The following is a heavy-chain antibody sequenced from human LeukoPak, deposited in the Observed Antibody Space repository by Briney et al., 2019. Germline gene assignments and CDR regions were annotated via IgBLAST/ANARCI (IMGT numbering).Heavy chain of an antibody. Sequence: ASVTVSFTASGYTFTTYDFNWLRQATGQGLEWMGWMNPTSGNTGYAQNFQGRVTMTRDTSTSTAYLELSSLGSEDTAVYYCTRNIAPGGKGYYFDYWGQGTLVTVSS. J-gene: IGHJ4*02. D-gene: IGHD6-13*01. CDR3: TRNIAPGGKGYYFDY. CDR1: GYTFTTYD. V-gene: IGHV1-8*01. CDR2: MNPTSGNT.